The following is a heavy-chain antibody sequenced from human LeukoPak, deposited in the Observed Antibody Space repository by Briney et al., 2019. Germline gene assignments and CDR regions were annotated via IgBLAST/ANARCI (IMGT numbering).Heavy chain of an antibody. Sequence: SETLPLTCTVSGGPISSYYWSWIRQPPGKGLEWIGYIYYSGSTNYNPSLMSRVTISVDTSKKQFSLKVSSVSAADTAVYYCARTAHSTPGIAVLWGQGTLVTVSS. V-gene: IGHV4-59*01. CDR3: ARTAHSTPGIAVL. J-gene: IGHJ4*02. CDR1: GGPISSYY. CDR2: IYYSGST. D-gene: IGHD6-19*01.